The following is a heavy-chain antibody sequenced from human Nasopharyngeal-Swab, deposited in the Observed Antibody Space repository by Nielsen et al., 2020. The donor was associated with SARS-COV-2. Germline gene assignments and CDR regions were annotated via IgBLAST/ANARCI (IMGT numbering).Heavy chain of an antibody. CDR2: IYYSGST. D-gene: IGHD6-19*01. Sequence: SETLSLTCTVPGGSINSSSYYWGWIRQPPGKGLEWIGSIYYSGSTYYNPSLESRVTISVDTSKNQFSLKLSSVTAADTAVYYCAISGWYYAFDIWGQGTMVTVSS. CDR1: GGSINSSSYY. V-gene: IGHV4-39*07. CDR3: AISGWYYAFDI. J-gene: IGHJ3*02.